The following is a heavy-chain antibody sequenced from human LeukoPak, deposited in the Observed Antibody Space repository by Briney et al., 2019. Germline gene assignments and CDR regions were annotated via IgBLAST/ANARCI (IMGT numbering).Heavy chain of an antibody. CDR3: AKDIAAAGTYVFDY. CDR2: IGWNSGSI. D-gene: IGHD6-13*01. CDR1: GFTFDDYA. V-gene: IGHV3-9*03. Sequence: GRSLRLSCAASGFTFDDYAMHWVRQAPGKGLEWVSGIGWNSGSIGYADSVKGRFTISRDNAKNSLYLQMNSLRAEDMALYYCAKDIAAAGTYVFDYWGQGTLVTVSS. J-gene: IGHJ4*02.